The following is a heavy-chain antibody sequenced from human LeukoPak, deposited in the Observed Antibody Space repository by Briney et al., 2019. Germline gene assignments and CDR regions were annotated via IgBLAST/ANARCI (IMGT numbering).Heavy chain of an antibody. CDR1: GFTFSSYT. V-gene: IGHV3-30*04. CDR2: ISHDANTK. Sequence: PGGSLRLSCEASGFTFSSYTMHWVRQAPGKGLEWVTVISHDANTKYYADSVKGRFTISRDNSKNTLYLQMNSLRAEDTAVYYCARELERPNFFDYWGQGTLVTVSS. CDR3: ARELERPNFFDY. D-gene: IGHD1-1*01. J-gene: IGHJ4*02.